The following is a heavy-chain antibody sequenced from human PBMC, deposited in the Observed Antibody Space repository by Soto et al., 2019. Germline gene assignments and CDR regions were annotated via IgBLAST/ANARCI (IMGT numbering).Heavy chain of an antibody. Sequence: QLLESGGGLVQPGGSLRLSCAASGFTFSSYSMNWVRQAPGKGLQWVATVGGGGDNIFYADSVKGRFTISRDDSQKIVFMQMNSLRPEDTAVYFCAKRDSGSGRSPPLINYWGQGTLVTVSS. CDR2: VGGGGDNI. CDR3: AKRDSGSGRSPPLINY. J-gene: IGHJ4*02. CDR1: GFTFSSYS. V-gene: IGHV3-23*01. D-gene: IGHD3-10*01.